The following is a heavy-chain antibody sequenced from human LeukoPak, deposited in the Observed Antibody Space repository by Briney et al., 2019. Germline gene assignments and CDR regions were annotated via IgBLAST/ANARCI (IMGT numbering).Heavy chain of an antibody. D-gene: IGHD3-16*01. V-gene: IGHV1-2*02. CDR1: GYTFTDHN. CDR2: INPNSGGT. Sequence: ASVKVSCKASGYTFTDHNIHWVRQAPGQGLEWMGWINPNSGGTNYAQKSQGRVTMTRDTSISTAYMELSRLRSDDTAVYYCARGGGRSWFDYWGQGALVTVSS. CDR3: ARGGGRSWFDY. J-gene: IGHJ4*02.